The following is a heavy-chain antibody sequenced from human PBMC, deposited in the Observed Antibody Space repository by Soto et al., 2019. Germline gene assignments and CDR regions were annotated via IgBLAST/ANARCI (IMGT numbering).Heavy chain of an antibody. CDR2: IYYSGST. Sequence: PSETLSLTCTVSGGSISSGGYYWSWIRQHPGKGLEWIGYIYYSGSTYYNPSLKSRVTISVDTSKNQFSLKLSSVTAADTAVYYCARVDEGRPHYYDSSGYYPYFDYWGQGTLVTVSS. V-gene: IGHV4-31*03. CDR1: GGSISSGGYY. D-gene: IGHD3-22*01. J-gene: IGHJ4*02. CDR3: ARVDEGRPHYYDSSGYYPYFDY.